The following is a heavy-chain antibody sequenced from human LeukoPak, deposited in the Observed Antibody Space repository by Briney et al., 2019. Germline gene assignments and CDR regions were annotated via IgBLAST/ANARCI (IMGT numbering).Heavy chain of an antibody. J-gene: IGHJ4*02. D-gene: IGHD2-2*01. CDR2: ISSSGSTI. CDR3: AFWEVVPAATRDY. Sequence: GGSLRLSCAASGFTFTSYAMNWVRQAPGKGLEWVSYISSSGSTIYYADSVKGRFTISRDNAKNSLYLQMNSLRAEDTAVYYCAFWEVVPAATRDYWGQGTLVTVSS. CDR1: GFTFTSYA. V-gene: IGHV3-48*03.